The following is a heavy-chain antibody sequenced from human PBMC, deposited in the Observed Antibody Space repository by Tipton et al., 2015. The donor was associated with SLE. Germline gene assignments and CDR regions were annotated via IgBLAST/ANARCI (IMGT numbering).Heavy chain of an antibody. D-gene: IGHD3-3*01. CDR3: AREAYDFVSAYYIDY. J-gene: IGHJ4*01. V-gene: IGHV4-4*02. Sequence: GLVKPSGTLSLTCAVSGASIGRSNWWSWVRQPPGKGLEWIGEIFHSGSTNYNPSLKSRLSISVDNSKNHISLRLSSVTAADTAVYYCAREAYDFVSAYYIDYWGHGILVTVSS. CDR1: GASIGRSNW. CDR2: IFHSGST.